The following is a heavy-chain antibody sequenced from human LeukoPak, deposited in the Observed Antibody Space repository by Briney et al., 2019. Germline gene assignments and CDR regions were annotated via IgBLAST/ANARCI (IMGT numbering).Heavy chain of an antibody. CDR2: ISSSGGTI. Sequence: PGGSLRLSCAASGFTFSDYYMSWIRQAPGKGLEWISYISSSGGTIYYADSVKGRFTISRDNTDNSLFLQMSSLRAEDTAVYYCARERRQWQPFDIWGQGTMVTVSS. CDR1: GFTFSDYY. J-gene: IGHJ3*02. V-gene: IGHV3-11*04. D-gene: IGHD6-19*01. CDR3: ARERRQWQPFDI.